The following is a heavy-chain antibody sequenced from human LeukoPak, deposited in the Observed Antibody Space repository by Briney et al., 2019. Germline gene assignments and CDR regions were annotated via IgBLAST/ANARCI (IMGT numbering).Heavy chain of an antibody. D-gene: IGHD6-19*01. CDR2: IWYDGSNK. Sequence: PGGPLRLSCAASGFTFSSYGMHWVRQAPGKGLEWVAVIWYDGSNKYYADSVEGRFTISRDNSKNTLYLQMNSLRAEDTAVYYCAKDRGSSGWADYWGQGTLVTVSS. CDR3: AKDRGSSGWADY. J-gene: IGHJ4*02. CDR1: GFTFSSYG. V-gene: IGHV3-33*06.